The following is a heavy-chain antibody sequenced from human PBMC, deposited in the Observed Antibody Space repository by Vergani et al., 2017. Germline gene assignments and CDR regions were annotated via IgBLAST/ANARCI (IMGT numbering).Heavy chain of an antibody. CDR2: ISYDGSNK. CDR1: GFTFSSYG. Sequence: QVQLVESGGGMVQPGRSLRLSCAASGFTFSSYGMHWVRQAPGKGLEWVAVISYDGSNKYYADSVKGRFTISRDNSKNTLYLQMNSLRAEDTAVYYCAKDPSGYDSPNWFDPWGQGTLVTVSS. CDR3: AKDPSGYDSPNWFDP. V-gene: IGHV3-30*18. J-gene: IGHJ5*02. D-gene: IGHD5-12*01.